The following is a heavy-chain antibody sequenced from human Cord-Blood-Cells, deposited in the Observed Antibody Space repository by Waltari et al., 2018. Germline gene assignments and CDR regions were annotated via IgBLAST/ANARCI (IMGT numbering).Heavy chain of an antibody. V-gene: IGHV3-33*01. Sequence: QVQLVESGGGLVQPGRSLRLSCAASGFTFSSYGMHWVPQAPGKGLEWVAVIWYDGSNKYYADSVKGRFTISRDNSKNTLYLQMNSLRAEDTAVYYCARRGSSSYYFDYWGQGTLVTVSS. CDR3: ARRGSSSYYFDY. J-gene: IGHJ4*02. CDR2: IWYDGSNK. CDR1: GFTFSSYG. D-gene: IGHD6-6*01.